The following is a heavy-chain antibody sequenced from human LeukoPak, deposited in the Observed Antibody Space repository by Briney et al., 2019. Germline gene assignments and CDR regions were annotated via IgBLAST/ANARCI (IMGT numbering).Heavy chain of an antibody. V-gene: IGHV4-4*07. CDR1: GGSISSYY. J-gene: IGHJ3*02. D-gene: IGHD2-2*01. Sequence: SETLSLTCTVSGGSISSYYWSWIRQPPGKGLEWIGRIYTSGSTNYNPSLKSRVTMSVDTSKNQFSLKLSSVTAADTAVYYCARAYCSSTSCLIYAFDIWGQGTMVTVSS. CDR3: ARAYCSSTSCLIYAFDI. CDR2: IYTSGST.